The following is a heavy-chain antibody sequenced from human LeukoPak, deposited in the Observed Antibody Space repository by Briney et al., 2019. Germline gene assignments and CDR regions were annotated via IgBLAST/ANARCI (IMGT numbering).Heavy chain of an antibody. CDR3: ASPFRVVVDV. J-gene: IGHJ2*01. D-gene: IGHD2-2*01. CDR2: IKQDGSEK. Sequence: GGSLGLSCAASGFTFNNYWMTWVRQAPGKGLEWVANIKQDGSEKYYVDSVKGRFTISRDNANNSLYLQMNSLRAEDTAVYYCASPFRVVVDVWGRGTLVTVSS. V-gene: IGHV3-7*01. CDR1: GFTFNNYW.